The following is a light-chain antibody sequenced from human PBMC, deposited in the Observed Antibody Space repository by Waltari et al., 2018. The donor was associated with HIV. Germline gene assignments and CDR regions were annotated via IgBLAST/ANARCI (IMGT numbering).Light chain of an antibody. CDR3: CSYTTSDTWV. Sequence: QSALTQPASVSGSPGQSITISCAGTSSDVGHYNLVSWYQQHPGKAPKLIVFEVTNRPSGLSSRFSGSKSDNMASLTISGLQAEDEVDYYCCSYTTSDTWVFGGGTKLTVL. J-gene: IGLJ3*02. CDR2: EVT. CDR1: SSDVGHYNL. V-gene: IGLV2-14*01.